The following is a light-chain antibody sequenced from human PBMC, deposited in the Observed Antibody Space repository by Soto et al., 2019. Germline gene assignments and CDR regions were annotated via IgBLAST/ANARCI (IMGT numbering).Light chain of an antibody. CDR1: SSDVGGYNY. CDR3: SAYTRSRTPVV. Sequence: QSALTQPASVSGSPGQSITISCTGTSSDVGGYNYVSWYQQHPGKAPKLMIYEVSNRPSGVSNRFSGSKSGNTASLTISGLQAEDEADYDCSAYTRSRTPVVFGGGTKLTVL. J-gene: IGLJ2*01. CDR2: EVS. V-gene: IGLV2-14*01.